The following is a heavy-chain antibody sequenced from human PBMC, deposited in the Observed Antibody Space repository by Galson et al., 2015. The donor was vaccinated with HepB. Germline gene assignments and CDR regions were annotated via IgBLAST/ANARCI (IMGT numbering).Heavy chain of an antibody. V-gene: IGHV3-33*01. CDR1: GFTFSSYG. J-gene: IGHJ4*02. D-gene: IGHD3-10*01. CDR3: ARDLYYGSGSSDY. Sequence: SLRLSCAASGFTFSSYGMHWVRQAPGKGLEWVAVIWYDGSNKYYADSVKGRFTISRDNSKNTLYLQMNSLRAEDTAVYYCARDLYYGSGSSDYWGQGTLVTVSS. CDR2: IWYDGSNK.